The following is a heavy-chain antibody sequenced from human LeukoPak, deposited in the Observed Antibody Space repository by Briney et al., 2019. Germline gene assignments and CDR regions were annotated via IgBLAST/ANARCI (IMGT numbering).Heavy chain of an antibody. CDR1: GYSISSGYY. J-gene: IGHJ4*02. CDR3: ARLGDYYDSSGYYYFDY. Sequence: PSETLSLTCAVSGYSISSGYYWGWIRQPPGKGLEWIGSIYHSGGTYYNPSLKSRVTISVDTSKNQFSLKLSSVTAADTAVYYCARLGDYYDSSGYYYFDYRGQGTLVTVSS. V-gene: IGHV4-38-2*01. CDR2: IYHSGGT. D-gene: IGHD3-22*01.